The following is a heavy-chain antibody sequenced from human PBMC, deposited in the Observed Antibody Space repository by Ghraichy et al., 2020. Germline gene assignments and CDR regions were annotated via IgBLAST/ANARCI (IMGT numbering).Heavy chain of an antibody. CDR1: GFSFSAYS. V-gene: IGHV3-48*01. D-gene: IGHD5-24*01. CDR2: ISTSGSAI. Sequence: GESLNISCAASGFSFSAYSFNWVRQAPGKGLEWVSYISTSGSAIHYADSVKGRFTISRDSAKNSVYLQMNSLRVEDTAVYYCARDQAVRDGNNWRQTGFDYWGQGSLVTVCS. CDR3: ARDQAVRDGNNWRQTGFDY. J-gene: IGHJ4*02.